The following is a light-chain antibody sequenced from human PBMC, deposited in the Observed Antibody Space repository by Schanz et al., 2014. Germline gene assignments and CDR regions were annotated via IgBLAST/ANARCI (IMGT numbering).Light chain of an antibody. CDR1: SRDVGSYNF. Sequence: QSVLTQPASVSGSPGQSITISCTGTSRDVGSYNFVSWYQQHPGKAPKLMIYDVSNRPSGVSNRFSGSKSGNTASLTISGLQAEDEADYYCSSNGGVNIYVFGTGTKLTVL. CDR2: DVS. CDR3: SSNGGVNIYV. V-gene: IGLV2-14*03. J-gene: IGLJ1*01.